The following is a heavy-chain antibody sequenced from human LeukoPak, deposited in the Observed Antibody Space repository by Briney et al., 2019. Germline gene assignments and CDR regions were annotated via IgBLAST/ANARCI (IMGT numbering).Heavy chain of an antibody. V-gene: IGHV4-38-2*02. CDR3: AREGGQRKFDP. J-gene: IGHJ5*02. CDR2: IYHSGST. D-gene: IGHD3-16*01. Sequence: SSETLSLTCAVSGYSISSCYYWGLIRQPPGKGLEWIGSIYHSGSTYYNPSLKSRFTISVDTSKNQFSLKLSSVTAADTAVYYCAREGGQRKFDPWGQGTLVTVSS. CDR1: GYSISSCYY.